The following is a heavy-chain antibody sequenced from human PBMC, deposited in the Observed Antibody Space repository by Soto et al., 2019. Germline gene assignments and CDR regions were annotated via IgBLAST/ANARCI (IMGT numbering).Heavy chain of an antibody. D-gene: IGHD3-3*01. J-gene: IGHJ6*02. CDR1: GFTFSSYG. CDR3: AKDMDVLQFLEWSDGMDV. CDR2: ISYDGSNK. V-gene: IGHV3-30*18. Sequence: QVQLVESGGGGVQPGRSLRLSCAASGFTFSSYGMHWVRQAPGKGLEWVAVISYDGSNKYYADSVKGRFTISRDNSKNTLYLQMNSLRAEDTAVYYCAKDMDVLQFLEWSDGMDVWGQGTTFTVSS.